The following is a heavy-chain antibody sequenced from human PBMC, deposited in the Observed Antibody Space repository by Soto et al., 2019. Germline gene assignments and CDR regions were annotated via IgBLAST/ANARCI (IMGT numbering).Heavy chain of an antibody. CDR1: GYTFTSYY. J-gene: IGHJ6*02. CDR2: INPSGGST. V-gene: IGHV1-46*01. Sequence: GASVKVSCKASGYTFTSYYMHWVRQAPGQGLEWMGIINPSGGSTSYAQKFQGRVTTTRDTSTSTVYMELSSLRSEDTAVYYCAREGPDSGIEYSSFNGGYYYYGMDVWGQGPTVTVSS. CDR3: AREGPDSGIEYSSFNGGYYYYGMDV. D-gene: IGHD6-6*01.